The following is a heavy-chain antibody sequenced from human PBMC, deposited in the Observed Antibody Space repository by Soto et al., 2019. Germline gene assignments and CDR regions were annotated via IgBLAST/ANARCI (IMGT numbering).Heavy chain of an antibody. V-gene: IGHV3-23*01. CDR3: HKAVAGYWYFDL. J-gene: IGHJ2*01. CDR1: GFTFSNYG. D-gene: IGHD6-19*01. CDR2: ISDSGTST. Sequence: EVQLLESGGGLVQPGGSLRLSCVASGFTFSNYGMSWVRQAQGKGLEFVSDISDSGTSTYYADSVKGRFTISRDNSKNTLYLQMNNLRADDTAVYYCHKAVAGYWYFDLWGRGTLVTVSS.